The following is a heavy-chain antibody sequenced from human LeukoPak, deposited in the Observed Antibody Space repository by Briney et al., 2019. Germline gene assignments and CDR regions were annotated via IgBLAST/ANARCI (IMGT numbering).Heavy chain of an antibody. CDR2: IYTSGST. D-gene: IGHD2-2*01. CDR1: GGSISSYY. J-gene: IGHJ6*03. CDR3: AREVGVPAAIHYYYCYMDV. Sequence: PSETLSLTCTVSGGSISSYYWSWIRQPAGKGLEWIGRIYTSGSTNYNPSLKSRVTMSVDTSKNQFSLKLSSVTAADTAVYYCAREVGVPAAIHYYYCYMDVWGKGTTVTVSS. V-gene: IGHV4-4*07.